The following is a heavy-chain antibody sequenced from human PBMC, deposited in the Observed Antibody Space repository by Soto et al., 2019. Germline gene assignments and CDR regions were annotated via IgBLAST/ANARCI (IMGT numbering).Heavy chain of an antibody. D-gene: IGHD3-3*01. CDR1: GLTFTKNA. CDR2: INAGNGDT. Sequence: GASVKVSCKASGLTFTKNAVHWVRQAPGQGLEWMGWINAGNGDTKYSQNFQGRVTITADTSATTAYMELSSLRSEDTAVYYCARDRAATIFGVVISSSFDFWGQGTLVTVSS. J-gene: IGHJ4*02. CDR3: ARDRAATIFGVVISSSFDF. V-gene: IGHV1-3*01.